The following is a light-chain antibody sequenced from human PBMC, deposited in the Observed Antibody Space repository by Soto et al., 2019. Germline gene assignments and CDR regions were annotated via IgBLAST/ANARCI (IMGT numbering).Light chain of an antibody. CDR1: SSELGGYNY. CDR3: SSYTSGSTYV. J-gene: IGLJ1*01. V-gene: IGLV2-14*01. Sequence: QGALTQPASMIGTCGQSITIFCTGTSSELGGYNYVSWYQQHPGKAPKLMIYEVNNRPSGVSDRFSGSKSGNTASLTISGLQAEGEADYYCSSYTSGSTYVFGTGTKVTGL. CDR2: EVN.